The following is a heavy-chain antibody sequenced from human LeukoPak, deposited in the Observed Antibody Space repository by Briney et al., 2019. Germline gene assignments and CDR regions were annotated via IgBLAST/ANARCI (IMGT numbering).Heavy chain of an antibody. D-gene: IGHD3-16*02. CDR3: TLAGNYRFDY. J-gene: IGHJ4*02. CDR2: MNSDGTTT. Sequence: GGSLRLSCAGSGFAFSSSWMHWVRQTPGKGLVGVSRMNSDGTTTDYADSVKGRFTISRDNARNTLYLQLNSLTVEDTAVYYCTLAGNYRFDYWGQGNLVTVSP. V-gene: IGHV3-74*01. CDR1: GFAFSSSW.